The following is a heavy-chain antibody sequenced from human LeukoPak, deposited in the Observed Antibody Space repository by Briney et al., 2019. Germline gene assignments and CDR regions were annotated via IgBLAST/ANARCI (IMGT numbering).Heavy chain of an antibody. D-gene: IGHD2-15*01. CDR3: ARDVYSQGYAFDI. J-gene: IGHJ3*02. CDR1: GGSINSGNYY. V-gene: IGHV4-61*02. CDR2: IYSSGTT. Sequence: SETLSLTCTVSGGSINSGNYYWSWIRQPAGKGLEWIGRIYSSGTTNYNPSLKSRVTISVDTSKNHFSLELSSVTAADTAAYYCARDVYSQGYAFDIWGQGTMVTVSS.